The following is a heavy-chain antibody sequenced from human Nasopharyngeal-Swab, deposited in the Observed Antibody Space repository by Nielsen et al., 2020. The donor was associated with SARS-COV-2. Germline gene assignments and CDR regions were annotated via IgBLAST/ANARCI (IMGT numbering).Heavy chain of an antibody. V-gene: IGHV3-21*05. J-gene: IGHJ4*02. CDR2: ISSTSSDI. CDR1: GFTFSSYS. CDR3: ARASYYYGSGSYDHAY. Sequence: GESLKISCAASGFTFSSYSMNWVRQAPGKGLEWVSFISSTSSDIFYAGSVKGRFTISRDNAKNSLYLQMNSLRAEDTAIYYCARASYYYGSGSYDHAYWGQGTLVTVSS. D-gene: IGHD3-10*01.